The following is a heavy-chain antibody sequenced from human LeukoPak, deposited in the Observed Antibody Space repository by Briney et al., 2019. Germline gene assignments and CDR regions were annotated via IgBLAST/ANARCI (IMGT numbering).Heavy chain of an antibody. CDR3: ARVRYYYDSSGYGDY. CDR2: INPSGGST. J-gene: IGHJ4*02. Sequence: GASVKVSCKASGYTFTSYYMHWVRQAPGQGLEWMGIINPSGGSTSYAQKFQGRVTMTTDTSTSTAYMELRSLRSGDTAVYYCARVRYYYDSSGYGDYWGQGTLVTVSS. CDR1: GYTFTSYY. D-gene: IGHD3-22*01. V-gene: IGHV1-46*01.